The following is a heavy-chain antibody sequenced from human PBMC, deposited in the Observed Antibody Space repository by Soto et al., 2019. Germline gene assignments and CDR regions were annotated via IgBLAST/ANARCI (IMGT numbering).Heavy chain of an antibody. CDR3: AKDYESGFCYEYVDN. CDR2: ISGSGGST. D-gene: IGHD3-16*01. CDR1: GFTFSSYA. J-gene: IGHJ4*02. Sequence: GGSLRLSCAVSGFTFSSYAMSWVRQAPGKGLEWVSGISGSGGSTDYADSVKGRFTISRDNSKNTLFLQMNSLRAEDTAVYYCAKDYESGFCYEYVDNWGQETLFTLSS. V-gene: IGHV3-23*01.